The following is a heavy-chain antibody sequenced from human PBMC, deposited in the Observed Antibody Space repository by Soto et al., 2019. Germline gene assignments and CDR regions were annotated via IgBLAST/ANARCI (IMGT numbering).Heavy chain of an antibody. J-gene: IGHJ4*02. CDR3: ARGRGPGAYEDGLIDY. CDR1: GGTFSSYA. D-gene: IGHD5-12*01. Sequence: GASVKVSCKASGGTFSSYAISWVRQAPGQGLEWMGGIIPIFGTANYAQKFQGRVTITADESTSTAYMELSSLRSEDTAVYYCARGRGPGAYEDGLIDYWGQGTLVTVSS. V-gene: IGHV1-69*13. CDR2: IIPIFGTA.